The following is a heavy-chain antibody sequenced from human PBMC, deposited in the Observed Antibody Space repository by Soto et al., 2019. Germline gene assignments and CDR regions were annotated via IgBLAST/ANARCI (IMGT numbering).Heavy chain of an antibody. CDR2: ISAYNGNT. CDR3: ARDQGGSYYY. J-gene: IGHJ4*02. Sequence: GASVKVSCKVSGYTLTELSMHWVRQAPGQGLEWMGWISAYNGNTNYAQKLQGRVTMTTDTFTSTAYMELRSLRSDDTAVYYCARDQGGSYYYWGQGTLVTVSS. V-gene: IGHV1-18*01. CDR1: GYTLTELS. D-gene: IGHD1-26*01.